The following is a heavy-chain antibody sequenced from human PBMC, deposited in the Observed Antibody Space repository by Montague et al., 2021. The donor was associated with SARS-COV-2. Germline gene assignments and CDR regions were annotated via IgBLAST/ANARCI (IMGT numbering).Heavy chain of an antibody. CDR1: GDSINTYY. CDR2: IFYTGST. J-gene: IGHJ6*02. Sequence: SETLSLTCTVSGDSINTYYWNWIRQPPGKGLEWLGSIFYTGSTNYNPSLKIRVTISLDTSKNQFFLKVTSVTAADTAVYYCARQAAGSYFYYGVDVWGQGTTVTVSS. V-gene: IGHV4-59*12. D-gene: IGHD6-13*01. CDR3: ARQAAGSYFYYGVDV.